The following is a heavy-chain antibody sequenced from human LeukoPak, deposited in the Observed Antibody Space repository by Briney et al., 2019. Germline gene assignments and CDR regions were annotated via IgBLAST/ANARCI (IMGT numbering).Heavy chain of an antibody. Sequence: GGSPRLSCAASGFPFNYFWMSWVRQAPEKGLEWVANINQDGSGTYYVDSVRGRFTISRENAKNSLYLQMSSLRADDTAVYYCATSHMGRGDGGFRGQGTLVTVSS. CDR3: ATSHMGRGDGGF. CDR2: INQDGSGT. D-gene: IGHD3-10*01. V-gene: IGHV3-7*02. J-gene: IGHJ4*02. CDR1: GFPFNYFW.